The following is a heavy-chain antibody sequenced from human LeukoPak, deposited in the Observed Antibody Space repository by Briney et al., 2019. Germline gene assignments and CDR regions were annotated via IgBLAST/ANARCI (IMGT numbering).Heavy chain of an antibody. V-gene: IGHV5-51*01. CDR3: ARLACSSTSCHSGSSYYFDY. CDR1: GSRFTTYW. J-gene: IGHJ4*02. CDR2: IYLGDSET. Sequence: GESLQISCQGSGSRFTTYWIPWVRQMPGKGLEWMGIIYLGDSETKYRPSFQGQVTISADKSISTSFLQWSSLKASDTAICYCARLACSSTSCHSGSSYYFDYWGQGTLVTVSS. D-gene: IGHD2-2*02.